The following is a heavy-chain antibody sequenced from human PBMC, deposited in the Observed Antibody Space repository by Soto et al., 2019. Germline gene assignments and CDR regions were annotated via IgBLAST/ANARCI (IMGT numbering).Heavy chain of an antibody. CDR2: IYYNGNT. CDR3: ARDKGGAAMKGSGMDV. V-gene: IGHV4-31*02. D-gene: IGHD3-10*01. CDR1: GGSIGSRDYY. J-gene: IGHJ6*02. Sequence: QVQVQESGPGLVKPSQTLSLKCSVSGGSIGSRDYYWSWIRPHPEKGLEWIGSIYYNGNTDYNPSLRGRPTMSLDTSMNEFSLKLTSVTAADTAVYYCARDKGGAAMKGSGMDVWGQGTTVTVS.